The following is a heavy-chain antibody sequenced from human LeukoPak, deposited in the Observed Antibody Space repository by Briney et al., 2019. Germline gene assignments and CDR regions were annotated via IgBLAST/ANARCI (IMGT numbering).Heavy chain of an antibody. D-gene: IGHD3-3*01. CDR3: ARDTYDFWSGYYHYFDY. Sequence: AGGSLRLSCAASGFTFSSYAMHWVRQAPGKGLEWVSYISSSSSTIYYADSVKGRFTISRDNAKNSLYLQMNSLRAEDTAVYYCARDTYDFWSGYYHYFDYWGQGTLVTVSS. CDR1: GFTFSSYA. CDR2: ISSSSSTI. V-gene: IGHV3-48*01. J-gene: IGHJ4*02.